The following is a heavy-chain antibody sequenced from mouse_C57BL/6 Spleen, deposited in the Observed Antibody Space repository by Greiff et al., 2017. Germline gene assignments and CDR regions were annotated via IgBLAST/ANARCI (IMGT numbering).Heavy chain of an antibody. V-gene: IGHV5-4*01. CDR2: ISDGGSYT. CDR3: ERDPLASMVTTWDYFDY. Sequence: EVQLVESGGGLVKPGGSLKLSCAASGFTFSSYAMSWVRQTPEKRLEWVATISDGGSYTYYPDNVKGRFTISRDNAKNNLYLQMSHLKSEDTAMYYCERDPLASMVTTWDYFDYGGQGTTLTVSS. J-gene: IGHJ2*01. CDR1: GFTFSSYA. D-gene: IGHD2-2*01.